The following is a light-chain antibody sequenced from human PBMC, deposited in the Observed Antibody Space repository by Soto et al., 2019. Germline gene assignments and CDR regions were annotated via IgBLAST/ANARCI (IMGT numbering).Light chain of an antibody. J-gene: IGKJ2*01. CDR2: KVS. CDR1: RSLIYTDGNTY. V-gene: IGKV2-30*01. Sequence: DVVMTQSPLSLPVTLGQPASTSCRASRSLIYTDGNTYLNWFHQRPGQSPRRLFAKVSNRDSGVPDRFSGSGSGTDFTLKISRVEAEDVGLYYCMQGTHWPYTFGQGTKLEIK. CDR3: MQGTHWPYT.